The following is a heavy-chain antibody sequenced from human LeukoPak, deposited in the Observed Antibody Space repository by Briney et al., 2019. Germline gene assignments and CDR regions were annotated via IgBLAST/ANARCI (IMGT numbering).Heavy chain of an antibody. CDR3: AKDDSSSGGGSDY. Sequence: GGSLRLSCAASGFTFSSYAMSWVRQAPGKGLEWVALISHDGSNEYYADSVKGRFTISRDNSKNTLYLQMNSLRAEDTALYYCAKDDSSSGGGSDYWGQGTLVTVSS. V-gene: IGHV3-30*18. CDR1: GFTFSSYA. J-gene: IGHJ4*02. CDR2: ISHDGSNE. D-gene: IGHD6-13*01.